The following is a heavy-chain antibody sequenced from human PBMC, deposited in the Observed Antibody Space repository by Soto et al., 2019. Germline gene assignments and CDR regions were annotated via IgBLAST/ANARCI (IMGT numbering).Heavy chain of an antibody. J-gene: IGHJ4*02. CDR3: AGGYSYGPFDY. Sequence: ASVKVSCKASGYTFTSYATHWVRQAPGQRLEWMGWINAGNGNTKYSQKFQGRVTITRDTSASTAYMELSSLRSEDTAVYYCAGGYSYGPFDYWGQGTLVTVSS. V-gene: IGHV1-3*01. D-gene: IGHD5-18*01. CDR1: GYTFTSYA. CDR2: INAGNGNT.